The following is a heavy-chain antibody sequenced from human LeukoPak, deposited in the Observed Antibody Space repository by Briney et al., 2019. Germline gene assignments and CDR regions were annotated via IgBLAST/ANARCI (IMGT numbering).Heavy chain of an antibody. Sequence: GGSLRLSCAASGFTFSSYGMHWVRQAPGKGLEWVAVITYDGSNTYYSDSVKGRFTISRDNSKNTLYLQMNSLRAEDTAVYYCAKGGSYYGDFDYWGQGTLVTVSS. D-gene: IGHD1-26*01. CDR2: ITYDGSNT. CDR3: AKGGSYYGDFDY. V-gene: IGHV3-30*18. CDR1: GFTFSSYG. J-gene: IGHJ4*02.